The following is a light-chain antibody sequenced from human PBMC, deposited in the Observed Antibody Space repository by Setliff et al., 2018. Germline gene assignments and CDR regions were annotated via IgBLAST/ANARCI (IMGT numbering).Light chain of an antibody. Sequence: QSVLTQPAAVSGSPGPSIAISCAGTSSDVGGYNYVSWYQQHPGKAPKLLIYEVTKRPSGVSDRFSGSKSGNTASLTISGLQAEDEANSYCLSYTSESTHALCAGGTQRTV. J-gene: IGLJ2*01. CDR2: EVT. CDR3: LSYTSESTHAL. CDR1: SSDVGGYNY. V-gene: IGLV2-14*03.